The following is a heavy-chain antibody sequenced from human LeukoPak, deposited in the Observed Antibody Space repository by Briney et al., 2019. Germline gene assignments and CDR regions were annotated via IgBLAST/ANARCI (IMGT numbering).Heavy chain of an antibody. CDR2: ISYDGSNK. V-gene: IGHV3-30*18. Sequence: PGRSLRLSCAASGFTFSSYGMHWVRQAPGKGLEWVAVISYDGSNKYYADSVKGRFTISRDNSKNTLYLQMNSLRAEDTAVYYCAKEGYSSSSYFDYWGQGTLVTVSS. CDR1: GFTFSSYG. CDR3: AKEGYSSSSYFDY. J-gene: IGHJ4*02. D-gene: IGHD6-6*01.